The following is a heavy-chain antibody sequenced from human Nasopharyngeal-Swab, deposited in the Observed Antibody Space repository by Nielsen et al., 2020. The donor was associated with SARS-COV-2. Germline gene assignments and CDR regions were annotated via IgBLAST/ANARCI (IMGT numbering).Heavy chain of an antibody. CDR2: ISSYSSDI. CDR3: AKVNSGGYLHYSFDY. D-gene: IGHD1-26*01. J-gene: IGHJ4*02. CDR1: GFLFSSYG. V-gene: IGHV3-21*04. Sequence: GESLKISCAASGFLFSSYGMNWVRQAPGKGLEWVSSISSYSSDINYADSLKGRFTISRDNAKNSLYLQMNSLRTEDTALYYCAKVNSGGYLHYSFDYWGQGALVTVSS.